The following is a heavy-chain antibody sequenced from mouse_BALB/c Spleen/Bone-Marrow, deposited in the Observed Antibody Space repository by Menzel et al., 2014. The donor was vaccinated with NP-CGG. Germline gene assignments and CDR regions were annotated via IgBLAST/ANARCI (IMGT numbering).Heavy chain of an antibody. D-gene: IGHD1-3*01. CDR3: TPLALNNFDS. J-gene: IGHJ2*01. CDR1: GYTFSNYW. CDR2: IYPGNSDT. Sequence: VQLQQSGNGLARPGAAVKMSCKASGYTFSNYWVHWVKQRPGQGLEWIGTIYPGNSDTTYNQKFKGKAKLTAVTSTSTAYMKLSCLSNEDCAVYNCTPLALNNFDSWGQGTPPPVSP. V-gene: IGHV1-5*01.